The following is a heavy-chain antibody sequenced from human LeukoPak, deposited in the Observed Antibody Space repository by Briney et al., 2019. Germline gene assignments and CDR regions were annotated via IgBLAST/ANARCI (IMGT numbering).Heavy chain of an antibody. CDR2: IKEDGIEK. Sequence: GGSLRLSCAPSVFTFNNQWMRWVRQAPGTGLEWPANIKEDGIEKYYASCVKGRFIISRDNARNSLYLQMISLRAEDSAVYYCASGRQLGYWGEGTLVSVSS. CDR1: VFTFNNQW. D-gene: IGHD6-13*01. CDR3: ASGRQLGY. V-gene: IGHV3-7*01. J-gene: IGHJ4*02.